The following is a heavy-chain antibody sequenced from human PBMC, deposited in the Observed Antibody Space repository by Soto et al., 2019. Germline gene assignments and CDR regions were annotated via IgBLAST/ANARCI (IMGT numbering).Heavy chain of an antibody. Sequence: GGSLRLSCAASGFTFTRYITNWVRQSPGKGLEWVSSISSTTNYIYYGDSMKGRFTISRDNAKNSLYLEMNSLRAEDTAVYYCARESEDLTSNFDYWGQGTLVTVSS. V-gene: IGHV3-21*06. CDR3: ARESEDLTSNFDY. CDR1: GFTFTRYI. CDR2: ISSTTNYI. J-gene: IGHJ4*02.